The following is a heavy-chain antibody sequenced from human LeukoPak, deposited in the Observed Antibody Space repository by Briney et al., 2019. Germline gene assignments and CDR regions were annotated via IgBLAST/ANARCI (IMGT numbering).Heavy chain of an antibody. Sequence: SETLSLTCAVYGGSFSGYYWSWIRQPPGKGLEWIGEINHSGSTNYNPSLKSRVTISVDTSKNQFSLKLSSVTAADTAVYYCARAKLRFLEWLLARDAFDIWGQGTMVTVSS. CDR1: GGSFSGYY. CDR3: ARAKLRFLEWLLARDAFDI. V-gene: IGHV4-34*01. D-gene: IGHD3-3*01. CDR2: INHSGST. J-gene: IGHJ3*02.